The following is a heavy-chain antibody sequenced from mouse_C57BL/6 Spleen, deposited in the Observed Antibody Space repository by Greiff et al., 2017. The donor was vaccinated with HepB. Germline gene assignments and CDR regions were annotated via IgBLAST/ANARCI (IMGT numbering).Heavy chain of an antibody. J-gene: IGHJ3*01. Sequence: VQLQQSGAELARPGASVKLSCKASGYTFTSYGISWVKQRTGQGLEWIGEIYPRSGNTYYNEKFKGKATLTADKSSSTAYMELRSLTSEDSAVYFCARGDNWDPFAYWGQGTLVTVSA. CDR3: ARGDNWDPFAY. D-gene: IGHD4-1*02. CDR2: IYPRSGNT. CDR1: GYTFTSYG. V-gene: IGHV1-81*01.